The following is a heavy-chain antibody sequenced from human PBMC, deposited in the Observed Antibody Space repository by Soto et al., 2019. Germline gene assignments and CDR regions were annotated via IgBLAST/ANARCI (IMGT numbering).Heavy chain of an antibody. J-gene: IGHJ4*02. D-gene: IGHD4-17*01. CDR2: IYYGGST. CDR1: GGSISSGGYY. Sequence: QVQLQESGPGLVKPSQTLSLTCTVSGGSISSGGYYWSWIRQHPGKGLEWFGYIYYGGSTYYNPPLNCRVTIQVDTSKNQYSLNLSSVTAADTAVDCCARLVTTVTERHIDYWGQGTLVTVSS. CDR3: ARLVTTVTERHIDY. V-gene: IGHV4-31*03.